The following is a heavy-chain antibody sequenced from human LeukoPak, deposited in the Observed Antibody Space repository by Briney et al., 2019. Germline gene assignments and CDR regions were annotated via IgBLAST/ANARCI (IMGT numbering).Heavy chain of an antibody. CDR1: GFTFSSYA. Sequence: GGSLRLSCAASGFTFSSYATHWVRQAPGKGLEWVAVISYDGSNKYYADSVKGRFTISRDNSKNTLYLQMNSLRAEDTAVYYCARGGEVVGHYWGQGTLVTVSS. J-gene: IGHJ4*02. V-gene: IGHV3-30-3*01. CDR3: ARGGEVVGHY. CDR2: ISYDGSNK. D-gene: IGHD6-19*01.